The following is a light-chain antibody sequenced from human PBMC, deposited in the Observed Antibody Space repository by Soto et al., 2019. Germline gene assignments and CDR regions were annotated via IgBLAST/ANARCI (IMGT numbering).Light chain of an antibody. Sequence: EIVLTQSPATLSLSPGERATLSCRASQSVSSSLAWYQQKPGQAPRLLIYAASNRATGIPTRFSGSGSGTDFTLTISSLEPEDFGVYYCQQYNILSTFGQGTRVEIK. J-gene: IGKJ1*01. CDR1: QSVSSS. CDR3: QQYNILST. CDR2: AAS. V-gene: IGKV3-11*01.